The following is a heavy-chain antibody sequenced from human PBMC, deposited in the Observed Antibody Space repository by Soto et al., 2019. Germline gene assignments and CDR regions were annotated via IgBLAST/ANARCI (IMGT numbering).Heavy chain of an antibody. J-gene: IGHJ4*02. V-gene: IGHV4-4*07. CDR2: IYTSGST. Sequence: SQTLSLTCTVSGGSISSYYWSWIRQPAGKGLEWIGRIYTSGSTTYNPTLKSRVTMSVDTSKNQFSLKLISVTAADTAVYYCARAKDTAMVYFDFWGQGTLVTVSS. D-gene: IGHD5-18*01. CDR1: GGSISSYY. CDR3: ARAKDTAMVYFDF.